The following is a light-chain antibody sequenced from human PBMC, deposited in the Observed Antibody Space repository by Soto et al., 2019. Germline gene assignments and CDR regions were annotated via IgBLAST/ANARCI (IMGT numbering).Light chain of an antibody. V-gene: IGKV3-20*01. Sequence: EIVLTQSPVTLSLSPGERATLSCRASRSFASSYLGWYQQKPGQPPRLLIYAASTRATGVPDRFSGSGPATDFTLTISRLEPEDSAVYYCHHYDASPPYTFGQGTKVDIK. CDR2: AAS. CDR3: HHYDASPPYT. J-gene: IGKJ2*01. CDR1: RSFASSY.